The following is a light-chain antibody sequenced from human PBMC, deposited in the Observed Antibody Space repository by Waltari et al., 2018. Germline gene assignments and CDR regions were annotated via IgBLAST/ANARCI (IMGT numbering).Light chain of an antibody. CDR2: KAN. V-gene: IGLV8-61*01. CDR3: ALYMGSGIWV. Sequence: QTVVTQEPSLSVSPGGTVTLTCALSSGSLSTTSYATWYQQTPGQAPRTLVDKANARYSRGPDRFPGSILGNTAALTITGAQADAESDYSGALYMGSGIWVFGGGTRLTVL. CDR1: SGSLSTTSY. J-gene: IGLJ3*02.